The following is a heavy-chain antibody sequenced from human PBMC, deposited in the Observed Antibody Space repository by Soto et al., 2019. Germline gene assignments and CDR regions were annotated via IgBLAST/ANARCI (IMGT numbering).Heavy chain of an antibody. V-gene: IGHV4-38-2*01. D-gene: IGHD5-12*01. CDR1: GYPISSGYY. CDR2: IHHSGST. Sequence: SETLSLTXAVSGYPISSGYYWGWIRQPPGKGPEWIGIIHHSGSTYYNPSLRSRITISVDTSKNQFSLKMPSVTAADTAVYYCARSSGYVPGGYWGQGILVTAPQ. J-gene: IGHJ4*02. CDR3: ARSSGYVPGGY.